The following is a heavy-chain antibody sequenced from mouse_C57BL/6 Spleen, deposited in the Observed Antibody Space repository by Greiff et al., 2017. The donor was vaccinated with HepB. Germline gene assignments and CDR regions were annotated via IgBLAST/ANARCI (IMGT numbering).Heavy chain of an antibody. J-gene: IGHJ1*03. CDR2: INPGSGGT. Sequence: QVQLKQSGAELVRPGTSVKVSCKASGYAFTNYLIEWVKQRPGQGLEWIGVINPGSGGTNYNEKFKGKATLTADKSSSTAYMQLSSLTSEDSAVYFCARSGNDYGSSYVWYFDVWGTGTTVTVSS. D-gene: IGHD1-1*01. CDR3: ARSGNDYGSSYVWYFDV. CDR1: GYAFTNYL. V-gene: IGHV1-54*01.